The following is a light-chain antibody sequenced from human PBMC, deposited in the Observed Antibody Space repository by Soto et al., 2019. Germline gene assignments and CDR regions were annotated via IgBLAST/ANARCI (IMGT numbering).Light chain of an antibody. V-gene: IGKV1-5*01. Sequence: DIQMTQSPSTLSASVGDRVTITCRASQSISNWLAWYQQRPGKVPNLLIYDVSNLESGVPSRFSGSASGTEFTLTIDSLQTDDFATYYCQQYNNYPLTFGGGTTVE. CDR1: QSISNW. CDR3: QQYNNYPLT. CDR2: DVS. J-gene: IGKJ4*01.